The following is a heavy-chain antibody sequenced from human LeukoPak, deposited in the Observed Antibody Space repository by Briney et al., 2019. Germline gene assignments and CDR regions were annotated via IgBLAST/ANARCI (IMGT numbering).Heavy chain of an antibody. CDR3: AKVPYGSGALQTYYYYYYYMDV. CDR1: GFTFHSYT. D-gene: IGHD3-10*01. J-gene: IGHJ6*03. V-gene: IGHV3-48*01. Sequence: AGGSLRLSCAVSGFTFHSYTVNWVRQAPGKGLEWLSFIDGSGTIPYYADSVRGRFTISINDAKTSLYLHMTSLRAEDTAVYYCAKVPYGSGALQTYYYYYYYMDVWGKGTTVTISS. CDR2: IDGSGTIP.